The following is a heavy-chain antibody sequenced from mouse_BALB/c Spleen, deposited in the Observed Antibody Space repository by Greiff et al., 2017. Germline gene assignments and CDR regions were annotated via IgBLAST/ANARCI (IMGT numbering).Heavy chain of an antibody. CDR1: GYTFTSYW. V-gene: IGHV1-87*01. D-gene: IGHD2-1*01. J-gene: IGHJ3*01. Sequence: QVQLQQSGAELARPGASVKLSCKASGYTFTSYWMQWVKQRPGQGLEWIGAIYPGDGDTRYTQKFKGKATLTADKSSSTAYMQLSSLASEDSAVYYCAREPYGNYGWFAYWGQGTLVTVSA. CDR3: AREPYGNYGWFAY. CDR2: IYPGDGDT.